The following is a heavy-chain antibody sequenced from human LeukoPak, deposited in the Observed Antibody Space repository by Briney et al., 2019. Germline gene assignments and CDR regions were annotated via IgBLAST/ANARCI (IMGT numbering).Heavy chain of an antibody. J-gene: IGHJ5*02. CDR2: TYYRSKWYN. Sequence: SQTLSLTCAISGDSVSSNSAAGNWIRQSPSRGLEWLVRTYYRSKWYNDYAVSVKSRITINPDTSKNQFSLQLNSVTPEDTAVYYCARSKTNRAVRGVIITNWFDPWGQGTLVTVSS. CDR1: GDSVSSNSAA. D-gene: IGHD3-10*01. V-gene: IGHV6-1*01. CDR3: ARSKTNRAVRGVIITNWFDP.